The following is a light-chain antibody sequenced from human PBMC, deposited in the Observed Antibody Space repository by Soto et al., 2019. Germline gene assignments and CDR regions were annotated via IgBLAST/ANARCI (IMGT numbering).Light chain of an antibody. V-gene: IGKV1-5*01. CDR1: QSISSW. CDR2: DAS. J-gene: IGKJ4*01. CDR3: QQYNSYWLT. Sequence: DIQMTRSPSTLSASVGDRVTITCRASQSISSWLAWYQQKPGKAPKLLIYDASSLESGVPSRFSGSGSGTEFTLTISSLQPGDFATYYCQQYNSYWLTFGGGTKVEIK.